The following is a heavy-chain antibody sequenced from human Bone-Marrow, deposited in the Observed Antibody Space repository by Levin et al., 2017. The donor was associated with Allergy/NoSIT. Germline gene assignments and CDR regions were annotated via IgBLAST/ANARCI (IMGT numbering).Heavy chain of an antibody. Sequence: PSETLSLTCAVYGGSFSGYYWNWIRQPPGKGLEWIGEISHSGSTNYKPSLKSRVTITVDTSNNQFSLMLSSVTVADTAMYYCARRGYSGYMDVWGKGSTVAVSS. CDR2: ISHSGST. D-gene: IGHD5-12*01. V-gene: IGHV4-34*01. J-gene: IGHJ6*04. CDR1: GGSFSGYY. CDR3: ARRGYSGYMDV.